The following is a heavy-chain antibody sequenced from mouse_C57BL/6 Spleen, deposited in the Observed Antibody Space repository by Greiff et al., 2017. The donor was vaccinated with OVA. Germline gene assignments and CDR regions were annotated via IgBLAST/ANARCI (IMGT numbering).Heavy chain of an antibody. CDR1: GFTFSSYA. J-gene: IGHJ1*03. Sequence: DVMLVESGEGLVKPGGSLKLSCAASGFTFSSYAMSWVRQTPEKRLEWVAYISSGGDYIYYADTVKGRFTISSDNARNTLYLQMSSLKSEDTAMYYCTRYYGSSYWYFDVWGTGTTVTVSS. V-gene: IGHV5-9-1*02. D-gene: IGHD1-1*01. CDR2: ISSGGDYI. CDR3: TRYYGSSYWYFDV.